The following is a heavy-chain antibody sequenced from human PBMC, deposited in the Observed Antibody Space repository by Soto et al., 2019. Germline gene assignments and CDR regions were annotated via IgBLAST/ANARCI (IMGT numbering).Heavy chain of an antibody. CDR1: VYSFTSYW. J-gene: IGHJ6*02. CDR3: ASRQYYDSPDV. CDR2: IDPSDSYT. Sequence: GESLKISCKGSVYSFTSYWISWVRQMPGKGLEWMGRIDPSDSYTNYSPSFQGHVTISADKSISTAYLQWSSLKASDTAMYYCASRQYYDSPDVWGQGTTVTVSS. V-gene: IGHV5-10-1*01. D-gene: IGHD3-3*01.